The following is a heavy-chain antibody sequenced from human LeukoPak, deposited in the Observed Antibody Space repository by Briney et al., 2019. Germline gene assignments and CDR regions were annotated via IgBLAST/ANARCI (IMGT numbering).Heavy chain of an antibody. CDR3: AKEGEGFGDFYYYYYMDV. Sequence: GGSLRLSCAASGFTFDDYAMHWVRQAPGKGLEWVSGISWNSASIGYADSVKGRFTISRDNAKNSLYLQMNSLRAEDTALYYCAKEGEGFGDFYYYYYMDVWGKGTTVTVSS. V-gene: IGHV3-9*01. J-gene: IGHJ6*03. CDR2: ISWNSASI. D-gene: IGHD3-10*01. CDR1: GFTFDDYA.